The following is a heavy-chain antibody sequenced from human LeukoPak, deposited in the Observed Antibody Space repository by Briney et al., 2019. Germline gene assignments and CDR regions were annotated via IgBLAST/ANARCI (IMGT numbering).Heavy chain of an antibody. Sequence: GSLGLSCAASGFTVSSNYMSWVRQAPGKGLEWVSAISGSGGSTYYADSVKGRFTISRDNSKNTLYLQMNSLRAEDTAVYYCAKPETSWDTIDYWGQETLVTVSS. V-gene: IGHV3-23*01. CDR1: GFTVSSNY. J-gene: IGHJ4*02. CDR2: ISGSGGST. CDR3: AKPETSWDTIDY. D-gene: IGHD1/OR15-1a*01.